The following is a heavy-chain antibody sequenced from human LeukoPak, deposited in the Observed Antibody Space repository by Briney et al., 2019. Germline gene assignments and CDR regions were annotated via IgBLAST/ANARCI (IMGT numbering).Heavy chain of an antibody. Sequence: SETLSLTCAVSGYSISSGYYWGWIRQPPGKGLEWIGSIYHSGSTYYNPSLKSRVTISIDTSKNQFSLKLSSVTAADTAVYYCARHASSDGDFRVDYWGQGTLVTVSS. J-gene: IGHJ4*02. CDR3: ARHASSDGDFRVDY. CDR2: IYHSGST. CDR1: GYSISSGYY. D-gene: IGHD4-17*01. V-gene: IGHV4-38-2*01.